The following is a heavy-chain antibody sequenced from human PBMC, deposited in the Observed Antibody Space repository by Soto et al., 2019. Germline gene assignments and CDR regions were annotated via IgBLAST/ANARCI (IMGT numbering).Heavy chain of an antibody. V-gene: IGHV4-59*12. J-gene: IGHJ4*02. D-gene: IGHD2-15*01. CDR2: IYYSGST. Sequence: SQTLSLTCTVSDGSISSYYWSWIRQHPGKGLEWIGYIYYSGSTYYNPSLKSRVTISVDRSKNQFSLKLSSVTAADTAVYYCASISSRSCSGGRCYSPIDYWGEGTLVTXSS. CDR3: ASISSRSCSGGRCYSPIDY. CDR1: DGSISSYY.